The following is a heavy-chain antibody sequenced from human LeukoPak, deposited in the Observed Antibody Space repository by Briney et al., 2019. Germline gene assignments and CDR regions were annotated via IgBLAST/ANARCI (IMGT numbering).Heavy chain of an antibody. Sequence: SETLSLTCTVSGGSVSGGSYYWSWIRQPPGKGLEWIGYIYYTGNTIYSPSLKSRVTISVDVSQNQFSLKLSSVTAADTAVYYCARDSSSPVWGQGTTVTVSS. V-gene: IGHV4-61*01. CDR1: GGSVSGGSYY. CDR3: ARDSSSPV. D-gene: IGHD6-13*01. J-gene: IGHJ6*02. CDR2: IYYTGNT.